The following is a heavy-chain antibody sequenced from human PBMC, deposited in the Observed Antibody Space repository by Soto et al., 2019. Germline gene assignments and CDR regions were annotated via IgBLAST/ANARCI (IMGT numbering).Heavy chain of an antibody. V-gene: IGHV1-8*01. CDR1: GYTFTSYD. J-gene: IGHJ4*02. D-gene: IGHD3-16*02. Sequence: ASVKVSCKASGYTFTSYDINWVRQATGQGLEWMGWMNPNSGNTGYAQKFQGRVTMTRNTSISTAYMELSSLRSEDTAVYYCARWRGYYDYIWGSYRSDDYWGQGTLVTVSS. CDR2: MNPNSGNT. CDR3: ARWRGYYDYIWGSYRSDDY.